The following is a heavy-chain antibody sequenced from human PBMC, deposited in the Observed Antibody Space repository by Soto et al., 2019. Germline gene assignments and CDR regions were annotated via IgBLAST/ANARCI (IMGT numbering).Heavy chain of an antibody. CDR1: GGSISSGGYS. Sequence: QLQLQESGSGLVKPSQTLSLTCAVSGGSISSGGYSWSWIRQPPGKGLEWIGYIYHSGSTYYNPSLKRXXTXSXXRAKNQFSLKLSSVTAADTAVYYCARERSREGMGVWGQGTTVTVSS. J-gene: IGHJ6*02. CDR3: ARERSREGMGV. D-gene: IGHD1-26*01. V-gene: IGHV4-30-2*01. CDR2: IYHSGST.